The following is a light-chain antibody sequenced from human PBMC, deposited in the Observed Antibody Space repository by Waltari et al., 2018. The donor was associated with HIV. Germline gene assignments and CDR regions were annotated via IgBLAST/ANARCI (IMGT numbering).Light chain of an antibody. CDR1: QSVEMY. V-gene: IGKV3-11*01. CDR3: QQRSNWPPIT. J-gene: IGKJ5*01. Sequence: EVVLTQSPGTLSLSPGDRATISCRAIQSVEMYIAWYQQKPGQAPRLLMYDVSNRATCIPVRFSGSGSGTDFILTISSLEPEDCAVYYCQQRSNWPPITFGQGTRLEIK. CDR2: DVS.